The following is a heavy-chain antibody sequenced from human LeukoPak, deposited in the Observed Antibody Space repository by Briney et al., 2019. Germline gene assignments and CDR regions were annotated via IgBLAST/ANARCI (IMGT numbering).Heavy chain of an antibody. D-gene: IGHD2-8*01. Sequence: SETLSLTCTVSGGSISSNGYYWAWFRQPPGKGLEWIGSIYYSGGTYYNPSLKSRVTISIDTSKNQFSLKLRSVTAADTAVYYCARGYCTNAVCSLGPTQAWGQGTLVTVSS. CDR3: ARGYCTNAVCSLGPTQA. CDR2: IYYSGGT. V-gene: IGHV4-39*07. CDR1: GGSISSNGYY. J-gene: IGHJ4*02.